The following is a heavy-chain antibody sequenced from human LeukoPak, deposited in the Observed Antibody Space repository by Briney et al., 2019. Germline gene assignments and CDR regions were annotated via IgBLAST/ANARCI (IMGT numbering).Heavy chain of an antibody. J-gene: IGHJ4*02. CDR2: IYSRGST. CDR3: ARGGVQLPPYYFDY. CDR1: GGSISFYD. V-gene: IGHV4-59*01. Sequence: SETLSLTCTVSGGSISFYDWSWIRQPPGKGLEWIGHIYSRGSTNHNPSLKSRVTISVDTSKNQFSLKVRSVTAADTAVYYCARGGVQLPPYYFDYWGQGTLVTVSS. D-gene: IGHD5-18*01.